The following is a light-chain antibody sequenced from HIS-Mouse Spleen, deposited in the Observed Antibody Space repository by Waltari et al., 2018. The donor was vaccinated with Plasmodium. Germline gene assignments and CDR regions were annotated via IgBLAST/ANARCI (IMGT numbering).Light chain of an antibody. CDR1: SSDVGSYTF. CDR3: CSYAGSSTYV. J-gene: IGLJ1*01. Sequence: QSALTQPASVSGSPGQSITISRTGTSSDVGSYTFVSWYQQHPGKAPKLMIYEGSKRPSGVSNRFSGSKSGNTASLTISGLQAEDEADYYCCSYAGSSTYVFGTGTKVTVL. V-gene: IGLV2-23*01. CDR2: EGS.